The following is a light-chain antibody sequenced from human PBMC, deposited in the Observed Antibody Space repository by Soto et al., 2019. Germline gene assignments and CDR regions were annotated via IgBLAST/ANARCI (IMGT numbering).Light chain of an antibody. J-gene: IGLJ1*01. V-gene: IGLV1-47*01. Sequence: QSVLTQPPSASGTPGQRVTISCSGSSSNIGSNYVYWYQQLPGTAPKLLIYRNNQRPSGGPDRFSGSKSGTSASLAISGHRSEDEADYYCAAWDDSLRGVFGTGTKLTVL. CDR2: RNN. CDR3: AAWDDSLRGV. CDR1: SSNIGSNY.